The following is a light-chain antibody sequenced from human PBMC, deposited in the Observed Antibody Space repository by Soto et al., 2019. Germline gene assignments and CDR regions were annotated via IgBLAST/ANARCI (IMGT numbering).Light chain of an antibody. V-gene: IGLV1-47*01. CDR2: RNN. CDR3: AAWNDGLSGFV. Sequence: QSVLTQPPSTSRTPGQRVTNSCSGSSSDIGSNAVYWYQQLPGTAPKLLIYRNNQRPSGVPDRFSGTKSGTSASLAISGLRSEDEADYYCAAWNDGLSGFVFGTGTKVTVL. J-gene: IGLJ1*01. CDR1: SSDIGSNA.